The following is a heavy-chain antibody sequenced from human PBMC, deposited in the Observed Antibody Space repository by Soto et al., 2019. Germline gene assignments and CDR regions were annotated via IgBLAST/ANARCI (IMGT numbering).Heavy chain of an antibody. CDR1: GGSIINGDTY. Sequence: SETLSLTCTFSGGSIINGDTYLNWIRQHPEKGLEWMGYINYRGTTNYNPALKSRILISIDTSKNQFSLRLTSVTAADTAVYYCARDAPGVAPYWGQGTLVTVSS. CDR3: ARDAPGVAPY. D-gene: IGHD2-15*01. CDR2: INYRGTT. J-gene: IGHJ4*02. V-gene: IGHV4-31*03.